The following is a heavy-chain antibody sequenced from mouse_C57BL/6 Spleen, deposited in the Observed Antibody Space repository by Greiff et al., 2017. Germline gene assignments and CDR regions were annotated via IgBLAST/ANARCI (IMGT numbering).Heavy chain of an antibody. CDR1: GYTFTSYW. D-gene: IGHD2-1*01. Sequence: QVQLQQPGAELVRPGSSVKLSCKASGYTFTSYWMHWVKQRPIQGLEWIGNIDPSDSETHYNQKFKDKATLTVDKSSSTAYMQLIRLTSEDSAVYYCARRDHGNLYVDVWGTGTTVTVSS. CDR2: IDPSDSET. V-gene: IGHV1-52*01. J-gene: IGHJ1*03. CDR3: ARRDHGNLYVDV.